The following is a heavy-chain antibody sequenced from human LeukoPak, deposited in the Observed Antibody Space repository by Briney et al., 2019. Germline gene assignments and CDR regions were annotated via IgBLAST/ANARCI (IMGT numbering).Heavy chain of an antibody. D-gene: IGHD6-19*01. CDR2: IHSGGST. V-gene: IGHV3-66*02. Sequence: GGSLRLSCAASGFTVSSNYMTWFRQAPEKGLEWVSVIHSGGSTYYADSVKGRYTISRDNSKNTLYLQMNSLRTEDTAVYYCARFCPWGSSASYKHFDYWGQGTLVTVSS. CDR1: GFTVSSNY. J-gene: IGHJ4*02. CDR3: ARFCPWGSSASYKHFDY.